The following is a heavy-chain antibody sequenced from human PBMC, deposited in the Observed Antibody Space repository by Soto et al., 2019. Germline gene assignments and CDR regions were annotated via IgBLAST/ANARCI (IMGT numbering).Heavy chain of an antibody. J-gene: IGHJ4*02. CDR2: ISGSGGST. CDR1: GFTFSSYA. V-gene: IGHV3-23*01. CDR3: AKGPGYVWGSSPSLNY. D-gene: IGHD3-16*01. Sequence: GGSLRLSCAASGFTFSSYAMSWVRQAPGKGLEWVSAISGSGGSTYYADSVKGRFTISRDKSKNTLYLQMNSLRAEDTAVYYCAKGPGYVWGSSPSLNYGGQGTLVTVSS.